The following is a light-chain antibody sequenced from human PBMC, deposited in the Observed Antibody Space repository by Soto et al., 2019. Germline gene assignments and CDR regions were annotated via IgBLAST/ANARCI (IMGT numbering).Light chain of an antibody. CDR3: QQADSFPLS. J-gene: IGKJ4*01. V-gene: IGKV1-12*01. Sequence: DIPMTQSPSSVSSSIGDRVTISCRASQSIYKWLVWYQQKPGKAPKLLIYAASSLQSGVPSRFSGIGYGTYFTLTISSLQPEDFATYYCQQADSFPLSFGGGTKVEI. CDR1: QSIYKW. CDR2: AAS.